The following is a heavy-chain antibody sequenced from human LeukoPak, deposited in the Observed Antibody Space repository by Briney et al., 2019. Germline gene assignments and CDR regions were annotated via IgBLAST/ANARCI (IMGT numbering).Heavy chain of an antibody. D-gene: IGHD1-26*01. J-gene: IGHJ4*02. CDR1: GFSFSYYG. Sequence: GGSLRLSCAASGFSFSYYGVHWVRQAPGKGLEWVALISYDGGDKYFADSVKGRFSISRDNSQNTLFLQMNSLITEDTAIYYCAKDMRPYSGDRSFLFDQWGQGTLVIISS. CDR2: ISYDGGDK. CDR3: AKDMRPYSGDRSFLFDQ. V-gene: IGHV3-30*18.